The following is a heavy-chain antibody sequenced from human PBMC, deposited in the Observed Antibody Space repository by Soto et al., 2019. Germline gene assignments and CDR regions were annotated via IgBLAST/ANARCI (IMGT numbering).Heavy chain of an antibody. CDR2: ISSSSSTI. CDR1: GFTFSSYS. D-gene: IGHD3-16*02. J-gene: IGHJ4*02. Sequence: GGSLRLSCAASGFTFSSYSMNWVRQAPGKGLEWVSYISSSSSTIYYADSVKGRFTISRDNAKNSLYLQMNSLRAEDTAVYYCARFSLARRNWGQGTLVTVSS. V-gene: IGHV3-48*01. CDR3: ARFSLARRN.